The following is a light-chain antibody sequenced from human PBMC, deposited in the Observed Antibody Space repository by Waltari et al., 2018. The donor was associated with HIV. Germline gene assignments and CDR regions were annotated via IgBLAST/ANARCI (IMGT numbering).Light chain of an antibody. V-gene: IGLV3-21*02. Sequence: SYVLTQPPSVSEAPGQTARITCGGNNIGSYSLQWYQQKPGQAPVLVVYDDNDRPSGIPGRFSGSNAGNTATLTISRVEVGDEADYYCQLGDSHTDHLVFGGGTKLTVL. CDR2: DDN. J-gene: IGLJ3*02. CDR1: NIGSYS. CDR3: QLGDSHTDHLV.